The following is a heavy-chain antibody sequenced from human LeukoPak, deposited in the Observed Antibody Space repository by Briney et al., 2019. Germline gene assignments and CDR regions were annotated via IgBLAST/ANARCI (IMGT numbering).Heavy chain of an antibody. CDR1: GGSISGHY. J-gene: IGHJ6*02. CDR3: ARFGVDYDMDV. CDR2: IHYTGKP. V-gene: IGHV4-59*11. D-gene: IGHD3-16*01. Sequence: SETLSLTCRVSGGSISGHYWTWIRQPPGKGLEWIGQIHYTGKPDYNPSLKSRITISVDTSKNQVSLQVSSVTAADSAIYYCARFGVDYDMDVWGHGTTVTVFS.